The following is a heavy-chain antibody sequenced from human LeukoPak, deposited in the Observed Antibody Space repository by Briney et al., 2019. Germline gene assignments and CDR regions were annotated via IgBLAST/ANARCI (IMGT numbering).Heavy chain of an antibody. Sequence: GSLRISCKGSGYSFTNYWINWVRQMPGKGLEWMGRIDPSDSYTNYSPSFQGHVTISTDKSVSTAYLQWSSLKASDTAMYYCARRYCSSASCYKSGAFDIWGQGTMVTVSS. CDR1: GYSFTNYW. D-gene: IGHD2-2*02. CDR2: IDPSDSYT. V-gene: IGHV5-10-1*01. J-gene: IGHJ3*02. CDR3: ARRYCSSASCYKSGAFDI.